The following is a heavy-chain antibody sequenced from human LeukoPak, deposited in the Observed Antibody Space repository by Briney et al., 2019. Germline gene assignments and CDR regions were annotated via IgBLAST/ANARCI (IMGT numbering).Heavy chain of an antibody. CDR3: ARDGRGGYSYASGYFDY. J-gene: IGHJ4*02. D-gene: IGHD5-18*01. Sequence: GASVKVSCKASGGTFSSYAISWVRQAPGQGLEWMGGIIPIFGTANYAQKFQGRVTMTRDTSTSTVYMELSSLRSEDTAVYYCARDGRGGYSYASGYFDYWGQGTLVTVSS. CDR2: IIPIFGTA. V-gene: IGHV1-69*05. CDR1: GGTFSSYA.